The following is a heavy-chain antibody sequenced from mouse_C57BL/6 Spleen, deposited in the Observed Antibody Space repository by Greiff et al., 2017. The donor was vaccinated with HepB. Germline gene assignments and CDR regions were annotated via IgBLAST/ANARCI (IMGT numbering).Heavy chain of an antibody. CDR3: ARRNYFDY. CDR1: GYTFTSYW. V-gene: IGHV1-64*01. Sequence: VQLQPPGAELVKPGASGKLSFKASGYTFTSYWMHWVKQRPGQGLEWIGMIHPNSGSTNYNEKFKSKATLTVDKSSSTAYMQLSSLTSEDSAVYYCARRNYFDYWGQGTTLTVSS. J-gene: IGHJ2*01. CDR2: IHPNSGST.